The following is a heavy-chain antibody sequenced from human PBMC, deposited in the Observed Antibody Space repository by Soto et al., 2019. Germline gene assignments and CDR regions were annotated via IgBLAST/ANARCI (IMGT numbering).Heavy chain of an antibody. J-gene: IGHJ4*02. V-gene: IGHV3-23*01. D-gene: IGHD5-12*01. Sequence: GGSLRLSCAASGFRFSDSAMTWVRQAPGRGLEWVSAITGTASSTYYADSVKGRFTISRDNSKNTLYLQINSLRAEDTAIYYCAKGAEGYVVSSLDSWGQGTLVTVSS. CDR3: AKGAEGYVVSSLDS. CDR1: GFRFSDSA. CDR2: ITGTASST.